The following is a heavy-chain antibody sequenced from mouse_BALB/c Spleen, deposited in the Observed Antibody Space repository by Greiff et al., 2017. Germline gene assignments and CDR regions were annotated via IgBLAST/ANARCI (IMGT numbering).Heavy chain of an antibody. CDR3: ARESYYYGSSLAY. J-gene: IGHJ3*01. CDR2: INSNGGST. Sequence: EVKVVESGGGLVQPGGSLKLSCAASGFTFSSYGMSWVRQTPDKRLELVATINSNGGSTYYPDSVKGRFTISRDNAKNTLYLQMSSLKSEDTAMYYCARESYYYGSSLAYWGQGTLVTVSA. D-gene: IGHD1-1*01. V-gene: IGHV5-6-3*01. CDR1: GFTFSSYG.